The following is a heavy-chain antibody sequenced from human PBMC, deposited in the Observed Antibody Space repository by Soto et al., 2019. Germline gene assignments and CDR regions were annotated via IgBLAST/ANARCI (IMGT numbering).Heavy chain of an antibody. J-gene: IGHJ4*02. V-gene: IGHV3-48*02. CDR3: VRGGATIFDY. D-gene: IGHD1-26*01. CDR1: GFTFTSYS. Sequence: LRLSCAASGFTFTSYSMNWVRQAPGKGLEWVSYISSSSSTIYYADSMKGRFTISRDHAKNSLYLQVNSLRDEDTAVYYCVRGGATIFDYWGRGTLVTVSS. CDR2: ISSSSSTI.